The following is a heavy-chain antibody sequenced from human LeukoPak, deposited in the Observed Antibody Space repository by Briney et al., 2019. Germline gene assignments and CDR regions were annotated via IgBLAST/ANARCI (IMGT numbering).Heavy chain of an antibody. CDR3: ARGTGYDDHANWFDP. CDR2: INPNSGGT. J-gene: IGHJ5*02. V-gene: IGHV1-2*04. Sequence: GASVKASCKASGYTFTGYYMHWVRQAPGQGLEWMGWINPNSGGTNYAQKFQGWVTMTRDTSISTAYMELSRLRSDDTAVYYCARGTGYDDHANWFDPWGQGTLVTVSS. CDR1: GYTFTGYY. D-gene: IGHD5-12*01.